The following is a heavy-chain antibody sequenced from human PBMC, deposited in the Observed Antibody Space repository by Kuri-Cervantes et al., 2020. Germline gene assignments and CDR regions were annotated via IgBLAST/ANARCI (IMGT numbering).Heavy chain of an antibody. CDR3: ARETNIYGDYGNYYGMDV. V-gene: IGHV3-23*01. CDR1: GFTFSRNT. J-gene: IGHJ6*02. Sequence: GGSLRLSCAASGFTFSRNTMNWVRQAPGKGLEWVSAISGSGGSTYYADSVKGRFTISRDNSKNTLYLQMNSLRAEDTAVYYCARETNIYGDYGNYYGMDVWGQGTTVTVSS. CDR2: ISGSGGST. D-gene: IGHD4-17*01.